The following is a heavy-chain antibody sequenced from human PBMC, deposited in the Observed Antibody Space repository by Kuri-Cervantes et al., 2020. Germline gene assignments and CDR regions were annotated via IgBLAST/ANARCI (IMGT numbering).Heavy chain of an antibody. CDR1: GGSISSSSYY. CDR3: ARVKSVSGFWSGRYFFDC. J-gene: IGHJ4*02. CDR2: IYYSGST. Sequence: SETLSLTCTVSGGSISSSSYYWGWIRQPPGKGLEWIGSIYYSGSTYYNPSLKSRVTISVDTSKNQFSLKLSSVTAADTAVYYCARVKSVSGFWSGRYFFDCWGQGTLVTVSS. D-gene: IGHD3-3*01. V-gene: IGHV4-39*07.